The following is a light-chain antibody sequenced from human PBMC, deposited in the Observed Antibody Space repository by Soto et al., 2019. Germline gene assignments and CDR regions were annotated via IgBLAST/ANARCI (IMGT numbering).Light chain of an antibody. CDR1: QSLRHHNGYYY. V-gene: IGKV2-28*01. CDR2: LGS. J-gene: IGKJ2*01. CDR3: IQTLHAPYS. Sequence: DIVMTQSPLSLPVTPGEPASISCRSSQSLRHHNGYYYLDWYLQKPGQSPQVLIYLGSNRASGVXDXXSGSGSGTVFTLKISRVEAEDVGVYYCIQTLHAPYSFGQGTKLEIK.